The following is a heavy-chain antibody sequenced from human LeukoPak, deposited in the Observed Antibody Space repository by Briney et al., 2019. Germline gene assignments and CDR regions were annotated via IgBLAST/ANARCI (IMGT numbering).Heavy chain of an antibody. CDR1: GGSISSYY. D-gene: IGHD5-12*01. Sequence: SETLSLTCTVSGGSISSYYWSWIRQPPGEGLEWIGYIYYSGSTNYNPSLKSRVTISVDTSKNQFSLKLSSVTAADTAVYYCARGGSPSYYYYYGMDVWGQGTTVTVSS. V-gene: IGHV4-59*01. J-gene: IGHJ6*02. CDR3: ARGGSPSYYYYYGMDV. CDR2: IYYSGST.